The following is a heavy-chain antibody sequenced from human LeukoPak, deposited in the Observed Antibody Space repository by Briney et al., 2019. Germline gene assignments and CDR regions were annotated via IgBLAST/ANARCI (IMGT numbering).Heavy chain of an antibody. D-gene: IGHD1-26*01. J-gene: IGHJ5*02. Sequence: PGGSLRLSCAASGFTFSTYGMHWVRQTPVKGLEWVEFIRYDGGLKHYADPVKGRFTISRDNSKSTLYLEMSSLRVEDTAVYYCANSQGGSDKWFDPWGQGTLVTVSS. V-gene: IGHV3-30*02. CDR2: IRYDGGLK. CDR1: GFTFSTYG. CDR3: ANSQGGSDKWFDP.